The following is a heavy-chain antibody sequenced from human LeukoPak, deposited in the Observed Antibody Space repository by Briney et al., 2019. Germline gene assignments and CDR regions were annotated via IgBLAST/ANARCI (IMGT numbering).Heavy chain of an antibody. V-gene: IGHV4-59*01. Sequence: SETLSLTCTVSGGSISSYYWSWIWQPPGKGLEWIGYIYYSGSTNYNPSLKSRVTISVDTSKNQFSLKLSSVTAADTAVYYCARGSRFNYYGSGSLYYYYGMDVWGKGTTVTVSS. J-gene: IGHJ6*04. D-gene: IGHD3-10*01. CDR2: IYYSGST. CDR1: GGSISSYY. CDR3: ARGSRFNYYGSGSLYYYYGMDV.